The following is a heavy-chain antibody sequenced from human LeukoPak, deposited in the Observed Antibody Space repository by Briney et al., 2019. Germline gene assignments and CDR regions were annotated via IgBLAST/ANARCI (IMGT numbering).Heavy chain of an antibody. CDR1: GGTFSSYA. CDR3: ARGKGIVVVPAATYYMDV. J-gene: IGHJ6*03. D-gene: IGHD2-2*01. Sequence: SVKVSCKASGGTFSSYAISWVRQAPGQGLEWMGGIIPIFGTANYAQRFQGRVTITADESTSTAYMELSSLRSEDTAVYYCARGKGIVVVPAATYYMDVWGKGTTVTVSS. CDR2: IIPIFGTA. V-gene: IGHV1-69*13.